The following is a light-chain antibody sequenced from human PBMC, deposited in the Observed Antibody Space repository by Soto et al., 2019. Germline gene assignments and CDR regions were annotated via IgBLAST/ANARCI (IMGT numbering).Light chain of an antibody. Sequence: QSALTQPASVSGSPGQSITISCVGTSSEIGDYNYVSWYQQHQGKVPKVIIYDVSNRPSGVSYRFSGTKSGNTASLTVSGLQAEDEDDYYCCSYTRSGTLIFGTGTKLTVL. CDR3: CSYTRSGTLI. CDR2: DVS. CDR1: SSEIGDYNY. V-gene: IGLV2-14*01. J-gene: IGLJ1*01.